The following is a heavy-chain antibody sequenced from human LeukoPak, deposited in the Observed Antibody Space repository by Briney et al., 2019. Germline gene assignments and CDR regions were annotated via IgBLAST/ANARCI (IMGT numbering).Heavy chain of an antibody. CDR3: ARDVRRYQLLYGY. D-gene: IGHD2-2*02. Sequence: ASVKVSCKASGYTFTSYGISWVRQAPGQGLEWMGWINPNSGGTNYAQKFQGRVTMTRDTSISTAYMELSRLRSDDTAVYYCARDVRRYQLLYGYWGQGTLVTVSS. J-gene: IGHJ4*02. CDR2: INPNSGGT. V-gene: IGHV1-2*02. CDR1: GYTFTSYG.